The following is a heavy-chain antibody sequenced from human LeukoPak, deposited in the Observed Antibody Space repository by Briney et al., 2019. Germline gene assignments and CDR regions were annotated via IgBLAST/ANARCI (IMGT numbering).Heavy chain of an antibody. V-gene: IGHV4-34*01. D-gene: IGHD3-10*01. Sequence: PSETLSLTCAVYGGSFSNYYWSWIRQPPGRGLEWIGEINHSGSTKYNPSLKSRVTISVDTSKNQFSLKLSSVTAADTAVYYCAISLWFGELLLPSDYWGQGTLVTVSS. J-gene: IGHJ4*02. CDR3: AISLWFGELLLPSDY. CDR1: GGSFSNYY. CDR2: INHSGST.